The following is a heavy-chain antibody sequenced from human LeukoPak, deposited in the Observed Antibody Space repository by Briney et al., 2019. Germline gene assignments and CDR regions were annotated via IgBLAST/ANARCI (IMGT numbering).Heavy chain of an antibody. J-gene: IGHJ4*02. CDR1: GFTFSSYS. D-gene: IGHD1-26*01. V-gene: IGHV3-21*01. CDR3: ARDQVEWEPGVLGY. Sequence: GGSLRLSCAASGFTFSSYSMNWVRQAPGKGLEWVSSISSSSSYIYYADSVKGRFTISRDNAKNSLYLQMNSLGAEDTAVYYCARDQVEWEPGVLGYWGQGTLVTVSS. CDR2: ISSSSSYI.